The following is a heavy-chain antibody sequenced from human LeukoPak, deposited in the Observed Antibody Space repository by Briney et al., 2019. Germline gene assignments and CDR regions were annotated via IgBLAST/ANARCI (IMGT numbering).Heavy chain of an antibody. CDR3: ANARRILTTLDY. J-gene: IGHJ4*02. CDR1: GFTVSSNH. CDR2: MLSEGNT. V-gene: IGHV3-66*02. Sequence: GGSLRLSCAASGFTVSSNHMNWVRQAPGKGLQCVSVMLSEGNTNYADSGKGRFTISRDNSKKTLYLQMNSLRAEDTAVYYCANARRILTTLDYWGQGTLVTVSS. D-gene: IGHD2-21*01.